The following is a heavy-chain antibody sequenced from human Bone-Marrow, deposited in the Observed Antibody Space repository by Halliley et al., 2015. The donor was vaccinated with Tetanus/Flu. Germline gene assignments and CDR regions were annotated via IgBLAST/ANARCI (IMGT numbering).Heavy chain of an antibody. Sequence: TLSLTCTVSGGSISSGGHYWSWIRQHPGKGLEWIGCIYYSGTTYYNPSLKSRATISVDTSRSQVALELTSVTAADTAIYYCARHYYTGTFPLDHWGHGILVTVSS. CDR2: IYYSGTT. J-gene: IGHJ4*01. V-gene: IGHV4-31*03. CDR1: GGSISSGGHY. D-gene: IGHD3-3*01. CDR3: ARHYYTGTFPLDH.